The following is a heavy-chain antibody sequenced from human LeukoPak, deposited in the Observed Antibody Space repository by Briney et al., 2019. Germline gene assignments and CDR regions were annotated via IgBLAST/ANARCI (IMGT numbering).Heavy chain of an antibody. Sequence: GGSLRLSCAASGFTFSSYAMHWVRQAPGKGLEWVAVISYDGSNKYYADSVKGRFTISRDNSKNTLYLQMNSLRAEDTAVCYCARGSSGWYFDYWGQGTLVTVSS. D-gene: IGHD6-19*01. CDR1: GFTFSSYA. V-gene: IGHV3-30*04. J-gene: IGHJ4*02. CDR2: ISYDGSNK. CDR3: ARGSSGWYFDY.